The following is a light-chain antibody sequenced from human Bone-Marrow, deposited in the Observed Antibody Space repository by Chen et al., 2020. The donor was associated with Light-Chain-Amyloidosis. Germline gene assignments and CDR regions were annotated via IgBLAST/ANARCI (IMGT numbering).Light chain of an antibody. J-gene: IGLJ2*01. V-gene: IGLV3-25*03. CDR1: GLPTQY. Sequence: SDDLTQPPAVSVSPGQTARISCSGDGLPTQYSSWYQLRPGQAPRLLIFKDNERPSGIPERFSGSSSGTIVTLTINGVQAEDEDDYYCQSAITDGVSMFFGGGTRLTVL. CDR3: QSAITDGVSMF. CDR2: KDN.